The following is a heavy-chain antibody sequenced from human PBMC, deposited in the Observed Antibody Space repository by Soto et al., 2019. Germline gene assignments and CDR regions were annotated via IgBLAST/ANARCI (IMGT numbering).Heavy chain of an antibody. CDR1: GGSMVSYY. CDR3: ARGQRFSDWFDP. D-gene: IGHD3-3*01. Sequence: SETLSLTCTVSGGSMVSYYCTFIRHPSVKGLEWIGRVYSSGGTHYNPSLKSRVTISLDTSKNQFSLRLLSVTDADTAVYYCARGQRFSDWFDPWGQGTLVTV. CDR2: VYSSGGT. J-gene: IGHJ5*02. V-gene: IGHV4-4*07.